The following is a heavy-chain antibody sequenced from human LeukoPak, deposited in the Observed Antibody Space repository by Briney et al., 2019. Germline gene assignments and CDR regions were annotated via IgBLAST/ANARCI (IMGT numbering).Heavy chain of an antibody. D-gene: IGHD3-10*01. V-gene: IGHV1-69*06. CDR1: GGTFSSYA. Sequence: SVKVSCKASGGTFSSYAISWVRQAPGQGLEWMGGIIPIFGTANYAQKFQGRVTITADKSTSTAYMELSSLRSEDTAVYYCARLPVRGGGYYMDVWGKGTTVTVSS. CDR3: ARLPVRGGGYYMDV. J-gene: IGHJ6*03. CDR2: IIPIFGTA.